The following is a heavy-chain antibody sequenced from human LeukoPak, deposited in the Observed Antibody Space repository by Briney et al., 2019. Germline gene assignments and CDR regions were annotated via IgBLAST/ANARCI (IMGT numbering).Heavy chain of an antibody. Sequence: ASVKVSCKASGYTFTSYAMHWVRQAPGQRLEWMGWINAGNGNTKYSQKFQGRVTITRDTSASTAYMELSSLRSEDTAVYYCARWKLNYGSGSYQRPFDYWGQGTLVTVST. CDR2: INAGNGNT. CDR3: ARWKLNYGSGSYQRPFDY. D-gene: IGHD3-10*01. J-gene: IGHJ4*02. V-gene: IGHV1-3*01. CDR1: GYTFTSYA.